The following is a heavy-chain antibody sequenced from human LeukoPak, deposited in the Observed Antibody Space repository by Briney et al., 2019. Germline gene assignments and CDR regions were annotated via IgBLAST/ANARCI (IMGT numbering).Heavy chain of an antibody. Sequence: SETLSLTCAVYGGSFSGYYWSWIRQPPGKGLEWIGEINHSGSTNYNPSLKSRVTISVDTSKNQFSLKLGSVTAADTAVYYCARAAPPKYWGQGTLVTVSS. V-gene: IGHV4-34*01. CDR3: ARAAPPKY. CDR1: GGSFSGYY. CDR2: INHSGST. J-gene: IGHJ4*02.